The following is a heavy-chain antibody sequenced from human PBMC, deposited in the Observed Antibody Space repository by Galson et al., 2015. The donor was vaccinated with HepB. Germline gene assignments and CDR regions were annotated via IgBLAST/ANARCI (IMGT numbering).Heavy chain of an antibody. CDR3: ARGAGRLVPTELDY. D-gene: IGHD6-19*01. Sequence: SLRLSCAASGFTFSSYWMSWVRQAPGKGLEWVANIKQDGSEKYYVDSVKGRFTISRDNAKNSLYLQMNSLRAEDTAVYYCARGAGRLVPTELDYWGQGTLVTVSS. J-gene: IGHJ4*02. CDR2: IKQDGSEK. V-gene: IGHV3-7*03. CDR1: GFTFSSYW.